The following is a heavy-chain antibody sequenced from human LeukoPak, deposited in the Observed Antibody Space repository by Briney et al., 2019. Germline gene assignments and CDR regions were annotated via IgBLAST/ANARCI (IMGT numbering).Heavy chain of an antibody. Sequence: SETLSLTCAVYGGSFSGYYWSWIRQPPGKGLEWIGEINHSGSTNYNPSLKSRVTISVDTSKNQFSLKLSSVTAADTAVYYCASGDDSSGYYPPFFNYWGQGTLVTVSS. V-gene: IGHV4-34*01. CDR2: INHSGST. CDR1: GGSFSGYY. D-gene: IGHD3-22*01. CDR3: ASGDDSSGYYPPFFNY. J-gene: IGHJ4*02.